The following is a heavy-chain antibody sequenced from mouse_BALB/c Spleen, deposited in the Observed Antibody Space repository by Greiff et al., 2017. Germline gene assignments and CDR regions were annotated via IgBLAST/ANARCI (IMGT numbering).Heavy chain of an antibody. CDR1: GYSITSGYS. CDR2: IHYSGST. V-gene: IGHV3-1*02. CDR3: ARYNYGYDVPDY. J-gene: IGHJ2*01. Sequence: EVKLMASGPDLVKPSQSLSLTCTVSGYSITSGYSWHWIRQFPGNKLEWMGYIHYSGSTNYNPSLKSRISITRDTSKNQFFLQLNSVTTEDTATYDSARYNYGYDVPDYWGKGTTRTVAS. D-gene: IGHD2-2*01.